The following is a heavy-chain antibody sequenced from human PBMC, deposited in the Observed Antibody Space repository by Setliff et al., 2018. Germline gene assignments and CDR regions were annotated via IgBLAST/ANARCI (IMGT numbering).Heavy chain of an antibody. D-gene: IGHD6-19*01. CDR3: ARVAGRGGFDP. V-gene: IGHV3-23*01. J-gene: IGHJ5*02. CDR1: GFTFSSYA. Sequence: GGSLRLSCAASGFTFSSYAITWVRQAPGKGLEWVSMISGSAQTTYYTDSVRGRFTISRDISKNTLYLQMNSLRSEDTAVYYCARVAGRGGFDPWGQGTLVTVSS. CDR2: ISGSAQTT.